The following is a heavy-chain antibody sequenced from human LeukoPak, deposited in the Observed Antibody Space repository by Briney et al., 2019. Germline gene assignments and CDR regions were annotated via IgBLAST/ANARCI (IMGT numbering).Heavy chain of an antibody. J-gene: IGHJ6*03. CDR2: INDDGSAT. Sequence: PGGSLRLSCAASGFTFSNYWMHWVRQVPGKGLVWVSRINDDGSATFYADSVKGRFTISRDNAKNALFLQINSLRAEDTAVYYCAGEARARSTSCSGGSCYSYYYYYMDVWGKGTTVTVSS. D-gene: IGHD2-15*01. CDR3: AGEARARSTSCSGGSCYSYYYYYMDV. CDR1: GFTFSNYW. V-gene: IGHV3-74*01.